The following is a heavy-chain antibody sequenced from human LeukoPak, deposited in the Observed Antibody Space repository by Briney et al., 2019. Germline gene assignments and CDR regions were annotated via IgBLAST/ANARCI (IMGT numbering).Heavy chain of an antibody. Sequence: SETLSLTCTVSGDSVSGYYGSWIRQPPGKGLEWIGYFYTSANTNYNPSLKSRVTMSVDTSKNQSSLKLSSVTAADTAVYYCARGLRDEERHYGYYYMDVWGKGTTVTVS. CDR2: FYTSANT. D-gene: IGHD3-22*01. CDR1: GDSVSGYY. V-gene: IGHV4-4*09. J-gene: IGHJ6*03. CDR3: ARGLRDEERHYGYYYMDV.